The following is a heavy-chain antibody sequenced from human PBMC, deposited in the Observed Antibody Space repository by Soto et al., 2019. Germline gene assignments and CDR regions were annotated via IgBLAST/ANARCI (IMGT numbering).Heavy chain of an antibody. Sequence: VGPMRLSCAVSGFTFSSFGMHWVRQAPGKGLEWVAVISYAGSNQYYADSVKGRFTISRDNSKNTLYLQLNSLRAEDTALSYGGREKITALLDFWVKRSRVTVTS. D-gene: IGHD3-10*01. CDR1: GFTFSSFG. CDR3: GREKITALLDF. CDR2: ISYAGSNQ. J-gene: IGHJ4*02. V-gene: IGHV3-30*19.